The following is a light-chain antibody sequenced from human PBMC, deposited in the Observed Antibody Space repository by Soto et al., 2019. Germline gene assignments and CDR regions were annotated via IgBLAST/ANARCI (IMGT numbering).Light chain of an antibody. V-gene: IGLV3-1*01. J-gene: IGLJ1*01. Sequence: SYELTQPPSVSVSPGQTASIPCSGDKLGDKYACWYQQKPGQSPVLVIYQDSKLPSGIPERFSGSNSGNTATLTISGTQAMDEADYYCQAWDSSTGVFGTGTKVTVL. CDR1: KLGDKY. CDR3: QAWDSSTGV. CDR2: QDS.